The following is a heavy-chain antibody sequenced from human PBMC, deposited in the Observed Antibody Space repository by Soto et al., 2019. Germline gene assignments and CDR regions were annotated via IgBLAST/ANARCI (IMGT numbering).Heavy chain of an antibody. V-gene: IGHV4-4*02. D-gene: IGHD2-21*02. CDR3: ASSGDCALDD. J-gene: IGHJ4*02. CDR1: CVFLRSINW. CDR2: IYHSGST. Sequence: SETLCLTRAVSCVFLRSINWWIWVRQPPGKGLEWIGEIYHSGSTNSNPSLKSRVTISVDKSKNQFSLKLSSVTAADTAVYYCASSGDCALDDWGQGTLVTVSS.